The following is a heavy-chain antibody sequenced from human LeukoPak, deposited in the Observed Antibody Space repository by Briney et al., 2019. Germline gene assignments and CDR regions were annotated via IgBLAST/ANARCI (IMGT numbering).Heavy chain of an antibody. J-gene: IGHJ4*02. CDR1: GYTFTGYY. CDR2: INPNSGGT. D-gene: IGHD6-19*01. V-gene: IGHV1-2*02. CDR3: ARVDGSGWYYFDY. Sequence: GASVKVSCKASGYTFTGYYMHWVRQAPGQGLEWMGWINPNSGGTNYAHKFEGRVTMTRDTSISTAYMELSRLRSDDTAVYYCARVDGSGWYYFDYWGQGTLVTVSS.